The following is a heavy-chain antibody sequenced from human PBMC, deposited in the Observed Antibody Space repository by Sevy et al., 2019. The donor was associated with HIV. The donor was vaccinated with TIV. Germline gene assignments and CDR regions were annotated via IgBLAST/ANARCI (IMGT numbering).Heavy chain of an antibody. CDR3: ARGRALRFLEWLEYFDY. D-gene: IGHD3-3*01. CDR1: GGSISSGGYS. CDR2: IYHSGST. J-gene: IGHJ4*02. Sequence: SETLSLTCAVSGGSISSGGYSWSWIRQPPGKGLEWIGYIYHSGSTYYNPSLKSRVTISVDRSKNQFSLKLSSVTAADTAVYYCARGRALRFLEWLEYFDYWGQGTLVTVSS. V-gene: IGHV4-30-2*01.